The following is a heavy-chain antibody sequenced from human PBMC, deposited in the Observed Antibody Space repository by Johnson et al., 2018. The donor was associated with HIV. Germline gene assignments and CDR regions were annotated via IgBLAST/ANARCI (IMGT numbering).Heavy chain of an antibody. V-gene: IGHV3-66*01. CDR3: ARVRGGTGHGAFDI. CDR1: GFTVSSNY. Sequence: VQLVESGGGLVQPGGSLRLSCAASGFTVSSNYMSWVRQAPGQGLEWVSGIYSGGSTYYADSVKGRFTISRDNSKNTLYLQMNSLRTEDTAVYYCARVRGGTGHGAFDIWGQGTMVTVSS. CDR2: IYSGGST. J-gene: IGHJ3*02.